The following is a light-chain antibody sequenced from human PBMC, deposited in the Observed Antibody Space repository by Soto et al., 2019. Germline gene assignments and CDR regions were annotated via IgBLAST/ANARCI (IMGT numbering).Light chain of an antibody. Sequence: QAVVTQEPSLTVSPGGTVTLTCGSSTGAVTSGHYPYWFQQKPGQAPRTQIYDTSNKHSWTPARFSGSLLGGKAALTLSGAQPEDEAEYYCLLSYSGAGVFGTGTKVTVL. CDR3: LLSYSGAGV. CDR1: TGAVTSGHY. CDR2: DTS. V-gene: IGLV7-46*01. J-gene: IGLJ1*01.